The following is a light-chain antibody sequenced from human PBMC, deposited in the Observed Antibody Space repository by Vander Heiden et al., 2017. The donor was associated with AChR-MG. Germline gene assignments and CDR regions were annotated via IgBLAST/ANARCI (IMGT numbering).Light chain of an antibody. CDR2: KDS. J-gene: IGLJ2*01. V-gene: IGLV3-25*03. CDR1: TLSKQY. CDR3: QSADSNGPRV. Sequence: SYELPQPPSVSVSPGQTARITCSGDTLSKQYAYWYQQKPGQAPVLVIYKDSERPSGIPERFSGSSSGTTVTLTISGVQAEDEADYYCQSADSNGPRVFGGGTKLTVL.